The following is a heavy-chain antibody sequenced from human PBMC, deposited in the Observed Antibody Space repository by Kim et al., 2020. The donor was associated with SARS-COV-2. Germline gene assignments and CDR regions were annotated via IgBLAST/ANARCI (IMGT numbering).Heavy chain of an antibody. Sequence: GGSLRLSCAASGFTFSNYWMHWVRQAPGKGLVWVSRLNTDGSTIDYADSVRGRFTISRDNAKNTLYLQMNGLRAEDAAVYYCTRVGHGRCSGDSCYPGEYWGQGTLVTVSS. CDR3: TRVGHGRCSGDSCYPGEY. V-gene: IGHV3-74*01. CDR2: LNTDGSTI. J-gene: IGHJ4*02. D-gene: IGHD2-15*01. CDR1: GFTFSNYW.